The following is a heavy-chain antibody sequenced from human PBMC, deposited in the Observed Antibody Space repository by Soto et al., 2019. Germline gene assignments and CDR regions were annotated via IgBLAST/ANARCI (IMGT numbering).Heavy chain of an antibody. D-gene: IGHD1-26*01. J-gene: IGHJ6*02. CDR3: ARDSGGRTHYYYYGMDV. CDR1: GGSISSGGYY. Sequence: SETLSLTCTVXGGSISSGGYYWSXXXXXXGXGLEWIGYIYYSGSTYYNPSLKSRVTISVDTSKNQFSLKLSSVTAADTAVYYCARDSGGRTHYYYYGMDVWGQGTTVTVSS. V-gene: IGHV4-31*03. CDR2: IYYSGST.